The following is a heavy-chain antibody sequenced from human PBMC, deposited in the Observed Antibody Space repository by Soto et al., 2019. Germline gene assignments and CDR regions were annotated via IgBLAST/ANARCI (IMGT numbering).Heavy chain of an antibody. J-gene: IGHJ4*02. V-gene: IGHV4-30-4*01. CDR1: GGSISSGDYY. CDR2: IYYSGST. D-gene: IGHD5-18*01. Sequence: QVQLQESGPGLVKPSQTLSLTCTVSGGSISSGDYYWSWIRQPPGKGLECIGYIYYSGSTYYNPSLKSRVTISVDTSKNQFSLNLSSVTAADTAVYYCAREPRDTAMAVITRTTSCWGQGTLVTVSS. CDR3: AREPRDTAMAVITRTTSC.